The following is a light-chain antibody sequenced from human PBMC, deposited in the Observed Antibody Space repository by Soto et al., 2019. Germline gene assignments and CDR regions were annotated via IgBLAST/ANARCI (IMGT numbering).Light chain of an antibody. Sequence: DIRMAQSPSSLSASVGDRVTITCRASKDISNYLAWFQQRPGKAPKSLIYAASYLQSGVPSRFSGSYSGTDFTLTISGLQPEDCATYYCQQYKTYLITFGGGTKVEIK. CDR2: AAS. CDR3: QQYKTYLIT. V-gene: IGKV1-16*01. CDR1: KDISNY. J-gene: IGKJ4*01.